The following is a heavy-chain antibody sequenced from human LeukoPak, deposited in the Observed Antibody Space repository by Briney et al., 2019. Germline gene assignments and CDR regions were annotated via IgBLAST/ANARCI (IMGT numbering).Heavy chain of an antibody. J-gene: IGHJ4*02. V-gene: IGHV1-46*01. CDR3: ARDPVDTPMVPLVAGFDY. CDR2: INPSGGST. D-gene: IGHD5-18*01. Sequence: GASVKVSCKASGYTFTSYYMHWVRQAPGQGLEWMGIINPSGGSTSYAQKFQGRVTMTRDTSTSTVYMELSSLRSEDTAVYYCARDPVDTPMVPLVAGFDYSGQGTLVTVSS. CDR1: GYTFTSYY.